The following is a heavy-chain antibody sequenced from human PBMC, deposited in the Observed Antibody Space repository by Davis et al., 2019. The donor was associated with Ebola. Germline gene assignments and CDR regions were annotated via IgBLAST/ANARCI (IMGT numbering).Heavy chain of an antibody. Sequence: MPGGSLRLSCTVSGGSISNYYWSWIRQPPGKGLEWIGYIYYSGSTTYNPSLKSRVTISVHTSKIRFSLNLSSVTAADTAVYYCARTLRYFDWFDGMDVWGQGTTVTVS. J-gene: IGHJ6*02. CDR2: IYYSGST. D-gene: IGHD3-9*01. CDR3: ARTLRYFDWFDGMDV. CDR1: GGSISNYY. V-gene: IGHV4-59*01.